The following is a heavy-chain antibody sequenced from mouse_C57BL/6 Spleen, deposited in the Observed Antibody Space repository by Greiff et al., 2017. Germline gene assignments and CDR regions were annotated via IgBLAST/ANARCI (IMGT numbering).Heavy chain of an antibody. D-gene: IGHD1-1*01. CDR2: IWSGGST. CDR1: GFSLTSYG. J-gene: IGHJ1*03. V-gene: IGHV2-2*01. Sequence: VHLVESGPGLVQPSQSLSITCTVSGFSLTSYGVHWVRQSPGKGLEWLGVIWSGGSTDYNAAFISRLSISKDNSKSQVFFKMNSLQADDTAIYYCAREITTVVARYFDVWGTGTTVTVSS. CDR3: AREITTVVARYFDV.